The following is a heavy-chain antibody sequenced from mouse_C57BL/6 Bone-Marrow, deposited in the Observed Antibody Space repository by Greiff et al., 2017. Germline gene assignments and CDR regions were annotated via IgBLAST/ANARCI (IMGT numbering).Heavy chain of an antibody. J-gene: IGHJ4*01. CDR3: AREVGNSDYYAMDY. CDR2: IYPGDGDT. V-gene: IGHV1-80*01. Sequence: VKLQQSGAELVKPGASVKISCKASGYAFSSYWMNWVKQRPGKGLEWIGQIYPGDGDTNYNGKFKGKATLTADKSSSTAYMQLSSLTSEDSAVYFCAREVGNSDYYAMDYWGQGTSVTVSS. D-gene: IGHD2-1*01. CDR1: GYAFSSYW.